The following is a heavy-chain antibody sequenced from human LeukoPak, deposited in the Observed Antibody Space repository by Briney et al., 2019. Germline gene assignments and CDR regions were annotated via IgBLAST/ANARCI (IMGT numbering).Heavy chain of an antibody. CDR3: AKVRPPPGSGWYGGDDY. V-gene: IGHV3-23*01. D-gene: IGHD6-19*01. Sequence: GGSLRLSCTAAGSSLSMYWMSWVRQAPGKGLEWVSSIRSSGDDTSSADSVKGRFTIFRDNSKSTLYLQMNSLRAEDTAIYYCAKVRPPPGSGWYGGDDYWGQGTLVTVSS. CDR2: IRSSGDDT. J-gene: IGHJ4*02. CDR1: GSSLSMYW.